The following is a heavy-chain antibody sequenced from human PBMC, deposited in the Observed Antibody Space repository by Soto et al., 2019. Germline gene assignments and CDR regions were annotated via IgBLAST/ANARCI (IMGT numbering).Heavy chain of an antibody. J-gene: IGHJ4*02. D-gene: IGHD4-17*01. CDR1: GFSLSTSGVG. CDR2: IYWDDDK. CDR3: AHGRHYGGNSGFDY. Sequence: QITLKESGPTLVKPTQTLTLTCTFSGFSLSTSGVGVGWIRQPPGKALEWLALIYWDDDKRYSPSLKSRLTITKDTSKNQVVLTMTNMDPVDTAAYYCAHGRHYGGNSGFDYWGQGTLVTVSS. V-gene: IGHV2-5*02.